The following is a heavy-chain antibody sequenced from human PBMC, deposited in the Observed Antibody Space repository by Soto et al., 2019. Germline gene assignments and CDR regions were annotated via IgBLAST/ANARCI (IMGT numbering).Heavy chain of an antibody. CDR3: ARDWTWSITGNNWFDP. J-gene: IGHJ5*02. Sequence: QVQLVESGGGVVQPGRSLRLSCAASGFTFSSYAMHWVRQAPGKGLEWVAVISYDGSNKYYADSVKGRFTISRDNSKNTLYLQMNILRAEDTAVYYCARDWTWSITGNNWFDPWGQGTLVTVSS. D-gene: IGHD1-20*01. CDR1: GFTFSSYA. V-gene: IGHV3-30-3*01. CDR2: ISYDGSNK.